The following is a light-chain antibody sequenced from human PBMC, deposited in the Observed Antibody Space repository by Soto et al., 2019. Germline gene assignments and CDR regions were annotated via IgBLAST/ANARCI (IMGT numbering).Light chain of an antibody. J-gene: IGKJ4*01. V-gene: IGKV2-28*01. CDR2: LGS. Sequence: DIVMTQSPLSLSVTPGEPASISCRSSQSLLHSNGYKYLDWYLQKPGQSPQLLIYLGSNRASGVXDXXSGSGSGTDFTLKISRVEAEDVGVYYCMQALQTPPTFGGGTKVEIK. CDR1: QSLLHSNGYKY. CDR3: MQALQTPPT.